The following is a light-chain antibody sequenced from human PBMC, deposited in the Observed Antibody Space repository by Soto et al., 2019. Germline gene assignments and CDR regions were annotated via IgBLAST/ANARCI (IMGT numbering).Light chain of an antibody. J-gene: IGKJ2*01. CDR3: QQYNNWPEYT. CDR2: GAS. CDR1: QSVGNS. Sequence: VVLTQSPGTLSVSPVEGVTLSCRASQSVGNSMAWYQQKPGQAPRLLIFGASTRVTGIPARFSGSGSGTEFTLTITSLQSDDFAVYYCQQYNNWPEYTVGPGTKLEIK. V-gene: IGKV3-15*01.